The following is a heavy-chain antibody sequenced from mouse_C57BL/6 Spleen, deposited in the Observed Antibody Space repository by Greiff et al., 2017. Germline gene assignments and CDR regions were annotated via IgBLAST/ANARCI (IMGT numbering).Heavy chain of an antibody. D-gene: IGHD1-1*01. V-gene: IGHV5-17*01. Sequence: EVQLVESGGGLVKPGGSLKLSCAASGFTFSDYGMHWVRQAPEKGLEWVAYISSGSSTIYYAVTVKGRFTISRDNAKNTLFLQMTSLRSEDTAMYYCAKGYGSLWYFDVWGTGTTVTVSS. CDR2: ISSGSSTI. J-gene: IGHJ1*03. CDR3: AKGYGSLWYFDV. CDR1: GFTFSDYG.